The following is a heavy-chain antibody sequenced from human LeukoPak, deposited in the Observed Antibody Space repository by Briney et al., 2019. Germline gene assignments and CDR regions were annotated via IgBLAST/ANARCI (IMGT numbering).Heavy chain of an antibody. CDR2: IIPILGIA. CDR3: ASSMVRGVISFDP. Sequence: SVKVSCKASGGTFSSYAISWVRQAPGQGLEWMGRIIPILGIANYAQKFQGRVTITADKSTSTAYMELSSLRPEDTAVYYCASSMVRGVISFDPWGQGTLVTVSS. D-gene: IGHD3-10*01. CDR1: GGTFSSYA. V-gene: IGHV1-69*04. J-gene: IGHJ5*02.